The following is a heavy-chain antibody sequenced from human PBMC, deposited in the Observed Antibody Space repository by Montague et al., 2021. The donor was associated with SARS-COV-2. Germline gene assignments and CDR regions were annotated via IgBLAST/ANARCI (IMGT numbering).Heavy chain of an antibody. CDR1: GGSISSHY. Sequence: SETLSLTCTVSGGSISSHYWTWIRQPPGKGLEWIGYIYYTGSTNYNPSLKSRVAISVDTSKNQFSLSLRTVTAADTALYYCTRLPPNGRWYLDLWGRGTLVTVTS. CDR2: IYYTGST. J-gene: IGHJ2*01. V-gene: IGHV4-59*11. D-gene: IGHD2-8*01. CDR3: TRLPPNGRWYLDL.